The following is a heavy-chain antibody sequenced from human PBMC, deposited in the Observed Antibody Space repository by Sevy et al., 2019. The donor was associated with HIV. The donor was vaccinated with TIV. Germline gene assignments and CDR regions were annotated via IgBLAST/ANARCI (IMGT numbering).Heavy chain of an antibody. D-gene: IGHD2-2*01. V-gene: IGHV3-30*03. Sequence: GGSLRLSCAASGFTFSNYGMHWVRQAPGKGLDWVAVVSYDGTTKYYAESVRGRFTISRDNSKNMVYLQMNSLRAEDTAVYYCAFQENSAKPMVLDYWGQGTLVTVSS. CDR3: AFQENSAKPMVLDY. CDR2: VSYDGTTK. J-gene: IGHJ4*02. CDR1: GFTFSNYG.